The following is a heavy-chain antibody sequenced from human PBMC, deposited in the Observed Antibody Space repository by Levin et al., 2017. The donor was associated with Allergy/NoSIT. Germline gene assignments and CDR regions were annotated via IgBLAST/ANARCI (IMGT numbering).Heavy chain of an antibody. D-gene: IGHD3-3*01. CDR1: GYTFLNYA. CDR2: ISAYTDST. J-gene: IGHJ4*02. V-gene: IGHV1-18*01. Sequence: GESLKISCQASGYTFLNYAITWVRQAPGQGPEWMGWISAYTDSTSYAQKLQGRVTMTTDTSTSTAYMELRSLRSDDTAVYFCARDRRIFGVVTAGRLGAFDFWGQGTLITVSS. CDR3: ARDRRIFGVVTAGRLGAFDF.